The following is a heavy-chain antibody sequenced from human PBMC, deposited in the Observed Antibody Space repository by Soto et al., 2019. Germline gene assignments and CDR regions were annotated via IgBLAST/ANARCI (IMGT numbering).Heavy chain of an antibody. J-gene: IGHJ4*02. V-gene: IGHV4-34*01. D-gene: IGHD3-22*01. Sequence: PSETLSLTCAVYGGSFSGYYWSWIRQPPGKGLEWIGEINHSGSTNYNPSLKSRVTISVDTSKNQFSLKLSSVTAADTAVYYCARGLVYDSSGYYFEYWGQGTLVTVSS. CDR3: ARGLVYDSSGYYFEY. CDR2: INHSGST. CDR1: GGSFSGYY.